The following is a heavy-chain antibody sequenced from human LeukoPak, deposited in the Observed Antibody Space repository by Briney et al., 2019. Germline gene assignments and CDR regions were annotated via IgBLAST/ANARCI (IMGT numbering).Heavy chain of an antibody. D-gene: IGHD6-13*01. J-gene: IGHJ4*02. CDR1: GHTFTSYG. V-gene: IGHV1-18*01. Sequence: GASVKVSCKASGHTFTSYGISWVRQAPGQGLEWMGWISVYNGNTNYAQKLQGRVTMTTDTSTSTAYMEVRSLRSDDTAVYYCARAHRLYSSSWYGNGDFDYWGQGTLVTVSS. CDR2: ISVYNGNT. CDR3: ARAHRLYSSSWYGNGDFDY.